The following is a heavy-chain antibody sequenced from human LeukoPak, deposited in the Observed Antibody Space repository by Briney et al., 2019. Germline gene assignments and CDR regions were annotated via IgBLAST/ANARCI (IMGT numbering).Heavy chain of an antibody. Sequence: ASVKVSYKASGGTFSSYAISWVRQAPGQGLEWMGGIIPIFGTANYAQKFQGRVTITADESTSTAYMELSSLRSEDTAVYYCARVENYYDSSGYYPLVDYWGQGTLVTVSS. D-gene: IGHD3-22*01. CDR2: IIPIFGTA. V-gene: IGHV1-69*01. J-gene: IGHJ4*02. CDR3: ARVENYYDSSGYYPLVDY. CDR1: GGTFSSYA.